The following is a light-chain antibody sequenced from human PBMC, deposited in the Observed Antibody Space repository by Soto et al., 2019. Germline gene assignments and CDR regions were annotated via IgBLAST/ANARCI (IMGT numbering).Light chain of an antibody. CDR2: DAS. CDR1: QSVSSH. CDR3: PQGGKWPLT. Sequence: EIVLTQSPATLSLSPGEGATVSCRVSQSVSSHLAWYQQKRVQAPRLLIYDASSRASGIPARFSGRGSGTDFTLTISYLEPEAFAIYYCPQGGKWPLTFGQGTRLEIK. J-gene: IGKJ5*01. V-gene: IGKV3-11*01.